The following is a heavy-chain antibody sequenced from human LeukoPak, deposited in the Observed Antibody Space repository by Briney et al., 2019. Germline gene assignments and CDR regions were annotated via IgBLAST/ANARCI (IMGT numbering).Heavy chain of an antibody. CDR3: ARGRAWYYDSSGYPTPFDY. V-gene: IGHV4-38-2*02. CDR1: GYSISSGYY. D-gene: IGHD3-22*01. J-gene: IGHJ4*02. CDR2: IYHSGST. Sequence: SETLSLTCTVSGYSISSGYYWGWIRQPPGKGLEWIGSIYHSGSTYYNPSLKGRVTISVDTSKNQFSLKLSSVTAADTAVYYCARGRAWYYDSSGYPTPFDYWGQGTLVTVSS.